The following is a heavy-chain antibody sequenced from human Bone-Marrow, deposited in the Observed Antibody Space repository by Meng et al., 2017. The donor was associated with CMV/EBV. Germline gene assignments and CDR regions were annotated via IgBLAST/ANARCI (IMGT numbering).Heavy chain of an antibody. CDR1: GGSISSSSYY. CDR3: ARRRGYCSSTSCYTFDY. Sequence: SETLSLTCTVSGGSISSSSYYWGWIRQPPGKGLEWIGSIYYSGSTYYNPSLKSRVTISVDTSKNQFSLKLSSVTAADTAVYYCARRRGYCSSTSCYTFDYWGQGTLVTVYS. CDR2: IYYSGST. J-gene: IGHJ4*02. V-gene: IGHV4-39*07. D-gene: IGHD2-2*02.